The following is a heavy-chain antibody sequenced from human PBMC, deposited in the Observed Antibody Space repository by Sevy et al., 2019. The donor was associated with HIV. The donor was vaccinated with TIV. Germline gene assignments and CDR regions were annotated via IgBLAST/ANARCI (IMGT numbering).Heavy chain of an antibody. CDR2: ISGSGGST. CDR3: AKRKRLTMIVVVIDY. D-gene: IGHD3-22*01. CDR1: GFTFSSYV. J-gene: IGHJ4*02. Sequence: GGSLRLSCAASGFTFSSYVMSWVRQAPGKGLEWVSAISGSGGSTYYADSVKGRFTISRDNSKNTLYLQMNSLRAEDTAVYYCAKRKRLTMIVVVIDYWGQGTLVTVSS. V-gene: IGHV3-23*01.